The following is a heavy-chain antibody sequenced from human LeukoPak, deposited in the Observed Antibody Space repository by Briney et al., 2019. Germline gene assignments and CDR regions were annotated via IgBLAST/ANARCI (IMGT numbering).Heavy chain of an antibody. V-gene: IGHV3-53*01. CDR1: GFSVTNNY. CDR3: TKMFTKDNWYGGPDY. J-gene: IGHJ4*02. CDR2: LYTGGIR. Sequence: GGSLRLSCEASGFSVTNNYMRWFRLAPGKGLEWVSVLYTGGIRYYAGFVRGRFTISRDDSKNTLYLQMNNLRAEDTAIYYCTKMFTKDNWYGGPDYWGQGTLVTVSS. D-gene: IGHD2-8*01.